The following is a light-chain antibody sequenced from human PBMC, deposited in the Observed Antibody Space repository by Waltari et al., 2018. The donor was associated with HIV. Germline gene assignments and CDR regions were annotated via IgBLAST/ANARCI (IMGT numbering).Light chain of an antibody. V-gene: IGLV1-44*01. CDR1: RATIVSSS. CDR3: AAWDDSLNGLV. J-gene: IGLJ3*02. Sequence: QSVLTQPPSASGTPEPQVTTTCSGDRATIVSSSVNWYQLIPGEAPKLLLHCLNGRPSGVPSRFSGSKYGTSASLAISGLQSGYEADYFCAAWDDSLNGLVFGGGTKLTVL. CDR2: CLN.